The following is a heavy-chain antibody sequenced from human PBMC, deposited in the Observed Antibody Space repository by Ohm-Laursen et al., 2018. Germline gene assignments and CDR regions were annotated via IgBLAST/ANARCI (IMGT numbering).Heavy chain of an antibody. D-gene: IGHD4-17*01. Sequence: SLRLSCAASGFTFGDYYMSWIRQAPGRGLEWVSVIYTGDITSYADSVKGRFTISRDISKNALYLHMNSLRAEDRGVYYCVRGLADGVHLNWGQGTLVAVSS. J-gene: IGHJ4*02. CDR1: GFTFGDYY. CDR3: VRGLADGVHLN. CDR2: IYTGDIT. V-gene: IGHV3-66*01.